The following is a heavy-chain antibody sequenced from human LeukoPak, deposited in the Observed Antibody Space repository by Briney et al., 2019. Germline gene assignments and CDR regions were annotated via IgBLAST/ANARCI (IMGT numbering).Heavy chain of an antibody. J-gene: IGHJ4*02. CDR2: ISGSGGNT. CDR3: ARVPHYYFGSGSYQFDS. V-gene: IGHV3-23*01. D-gene: IGHD3-10*01. Sequence: GGSLRLSCAASRFTFSSYAMSWVRQTSGRGLEWVSAISGSGGNTNYADSVKGRFTISRDNSKNTLYLQMNTLKAEDTALYYCARVPHYYFGSGSYQFDSWGQGPLVAVSS. CDR1: RFTFSSYA.